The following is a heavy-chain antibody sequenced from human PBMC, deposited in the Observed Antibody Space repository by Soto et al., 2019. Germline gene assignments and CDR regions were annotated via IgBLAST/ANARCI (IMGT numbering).Heavy chain of an antibody. CDR3: ARHPAATLTSFYGVDV. Sequence: PSETLSLTCSVSGVSIGSSDYFWGRIRQAPGKGPEWIGTTYYTGKSDSNPSLKSRVTVSLDTSKNQVSLNLRSVTAADAAVYYCARHPAATLTSFYGVDVWGPGTTVTVSS. D-gene: IGHD6-25*01. J-gene: IGHJ6*02. CDR2: TYYTGKS. V-gene: IGHV4-39*01. CDR1: GVSIGSSDYF.